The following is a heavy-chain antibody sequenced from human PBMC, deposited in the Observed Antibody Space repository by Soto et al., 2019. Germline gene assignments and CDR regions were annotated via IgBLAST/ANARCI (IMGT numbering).Heavy chain of an antibody. J-gene: IGHJ6*02. Sequence: QVVQAGGWGEKPGASGEGSCKGSWYNFTCFAMHWGGQGPGQRVWGMGWINAGNGNTKYSQKFQGRVTITRDTSASTAYMELSSLRSEDTAVYYCARSIVATISPFSPWDVWGQGTTVTVSS. CDR2: INAGNGNT. CDR1: WYNFTCFA. D-gene: IGHD5-12*01. V-gene: IGHV1-3*01. CDR3: ARSIVATISPFSPWDV.